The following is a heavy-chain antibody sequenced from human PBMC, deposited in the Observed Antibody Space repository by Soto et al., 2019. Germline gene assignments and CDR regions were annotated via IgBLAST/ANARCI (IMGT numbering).Heavy chain of an antibody. CDR1: GGSISSYC. CDR3: ARGVGRYGSNLDY. J-gene: IGHJ4*02. Sequence: QVQLQESGPGLVKPSETLSLTCTVSGGSISSYCWSWVRQPPGEGLEWIANICNSGGTNYNPSLRSRVVLSVDTSRNQFSLKLSSVTAADTAVYYCARGVGRYGSNLDYLGQGTLVTVSS. V-gene: IGHV4-59*01. CDR2: ICNSGGT. D-gene: IGHD1-26*01.